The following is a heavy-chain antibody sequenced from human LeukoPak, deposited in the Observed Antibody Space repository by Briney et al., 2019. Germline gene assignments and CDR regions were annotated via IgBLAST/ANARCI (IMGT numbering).Heavy chain of an antibody. Sequence: ASVKVSCKASGYTFTGYYMHWVRQAPGQGLEWMGWINPNSGGTNYAQKFQGRVTMTRDTSISTAYMELSRLRSDDTAVYYCARVQGYHGGNLYYFDYWGQGTLVTVSS. CDR3: ARVQGYHGGNLYYFDY. CDR1: GYTFTGYY. J-gene: IGHJ4*02. D-gene: IGHD2-15*01. V-gene: IGHV1-2*02. CDR2: INPNSGGT.